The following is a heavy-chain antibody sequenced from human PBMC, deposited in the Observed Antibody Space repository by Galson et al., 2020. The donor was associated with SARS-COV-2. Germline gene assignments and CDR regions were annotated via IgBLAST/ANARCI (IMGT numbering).Heavy chain of an antibody. J-gene: IGHJ4*02. CDR1: GFSLSTTTVA. D-gene: IGHD3-3*01. Sequence: KMSGPTLVKPPQTLTLTCTFSGFSLSTTTVAVGWIRQPPGKALEWLALIFWDDDKRYSPSLKSRLTITKDTSKNQVVLTMTTMDPVDTATYYCTRERLSECDCGGQGALVSVSS. CDR3: TRERLSECDC. V-gene: IGHV2-5*02. CDR2: IFWDDDK.